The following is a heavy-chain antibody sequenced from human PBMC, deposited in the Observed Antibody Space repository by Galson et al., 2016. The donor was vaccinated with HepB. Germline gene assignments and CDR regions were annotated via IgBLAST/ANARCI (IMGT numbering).Heavy chain of an antibody. CDR1: EFIFNGFA. J-gene: IGHJ5*02. V-gene: IGHV3-64D*06. Sequence: SLRPSCASSEFIFNGFALDWVRRAPGKGLVFASASSGNGGTTHYPDSVKGTVTISSDNSKNTIYLQMSNLRADYTAVYYCVRDQGWYNHWGQGTLVTVSS. CDR3: VRDQGWYNH. CDR2: SSGNGGTT. D-gene: IGHD6-19*01.